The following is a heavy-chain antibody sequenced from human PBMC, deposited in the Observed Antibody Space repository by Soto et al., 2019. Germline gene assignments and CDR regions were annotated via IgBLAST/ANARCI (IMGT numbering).Heavy chain of an antibody. V-gene: IGHV4-4*02. CDR1: GGSISSGNW. CDR2: IYHSGST. D-gene: IGHD3-10*01. CDR3: ARCIYASGSYYRPNWFDP. Sequence: SETLSLTCAVSGGSISSGNWWSWVRQPPGKGLEWIGEIYHSGSTNYNPSLKSRVTISVDKSKNQFSLKMNSVTAADTAVYYCARCIYASGSYYRPNWFDPWCQGTLVT. J-gene: IGHJ5*02.